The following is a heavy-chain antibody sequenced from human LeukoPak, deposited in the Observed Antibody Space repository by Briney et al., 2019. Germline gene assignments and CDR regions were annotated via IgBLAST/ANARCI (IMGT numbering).Heavy chain of an antibody. CDR3: AKESQLSYSGTFYIDY. V-gene: IGHV3-23*01. CDR2: ISGSGGST. CDR1: GFTFSSYA. Sequence: GGSLRLSCAASGFTFSSYAMSWVRQAPGKGLEWVSAISGSGGSTYYADSVKGRFTISRDSSKNTLYLQMDSLRVEDTAVYYCAKESQLSYSGTFYIDYWGQGTLVTVSS. D-gene: IGHD1-26*01. J-gene: IGHJ4*02.